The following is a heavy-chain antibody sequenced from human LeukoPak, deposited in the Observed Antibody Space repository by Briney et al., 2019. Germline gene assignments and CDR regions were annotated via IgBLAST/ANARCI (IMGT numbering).Heavy chain of an antibody. V-gene: IGHV4-4*02. D-gene: IGHD3-9*01. Sequence: PSETLSLTCAASGGSISSSNWWSWVRQPPGKGLEWIGEIYHSGSTNYNPSLKSRVTISVDKSKNQFSLKLSSVTAADTAVYYCATSDYDILTGSEWFDPWGQGTLVTVSS. CDR2: IYHSGST. CDR3: ATSDYDILTGSEWFDP. J-gene: IGHJ5*02. CDR1: GGSISSSNW.